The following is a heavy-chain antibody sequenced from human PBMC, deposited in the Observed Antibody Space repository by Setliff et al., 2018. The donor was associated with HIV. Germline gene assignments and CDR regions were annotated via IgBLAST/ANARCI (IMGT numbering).Heavy chain of an antibody. CDR2: IYTTGST. Sequence: LSLTCTVSGGSMSTHYWSWIRQTPGKGLEWIGHIYTTGSTHYNPSLRSRVTISIDTSKSHFSLRLKSVTAADTALYYCASGSPFDGFDMWGQGTMVTVS. D-gene: IGHD1-26*01. V-gene: IGHV4-59*11. CDR1: GGSMSTHY. CDR3: ASGSPFDGFDM. J-gene: IGHJ3*02.